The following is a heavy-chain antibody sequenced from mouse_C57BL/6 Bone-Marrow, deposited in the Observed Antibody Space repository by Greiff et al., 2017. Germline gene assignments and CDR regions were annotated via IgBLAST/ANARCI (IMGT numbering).Heavy chain of an antibody. D-gene: IGHD1-1*01. Sequence: EVQLQQSGAELVRPGASVKLSCTASGFNIKDDYMHWVKQRPEQGLEWIGWIDPENGDTEYDSKFQGKATITADTSSNKAYLQLSSLTSEDTAVYYCTTDYYGSHWYFDVWGTGTTVTVSS. CDR1: GFNIKDDY. J-gene: IGHJ1*03. CDR2: IDPENGDT. CDR3: TTDYYGSHWYFDV. V-gene: IGHV14-4*01.